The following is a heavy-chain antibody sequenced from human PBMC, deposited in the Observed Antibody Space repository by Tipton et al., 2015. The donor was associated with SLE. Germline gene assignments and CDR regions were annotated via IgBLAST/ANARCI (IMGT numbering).Heavy chain of an antibody. CDR1: GGSLTGYF. CDR2: IYSSGTT. D-gene: IGHD6-6*01. Sequence: TLSLTCTVSGGSLTGYFWSWIRQSAGKGLEWIGRIYSSGTTNYNPSLKSRVTMSVDTSKNQFSLKVTSVTAADTAVYYCARGTYSSSSTYYYYYMDVWGKGTTVTVSS. CDR3: ARGTYSSSSTYYYYYMDV. V-gene: IGHV4-4*07. J-gene: IGHJ6*03.